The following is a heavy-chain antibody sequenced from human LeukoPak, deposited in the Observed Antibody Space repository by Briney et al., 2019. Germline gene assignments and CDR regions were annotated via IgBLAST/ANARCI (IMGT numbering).Heavy chain of an antibody. V-gene: IGHV1-69*01. Sequence: SVKVSFKASGGTFSSYTISWVRQAPGQGLEWMGGIIPIFGTANYAQKFQGRVTITADESTSTAYMELSSLRSEDTAVYYCAGGEVRYCSSTSCYAPDYWGQGTLVTVSS. J-gene: IGHJ4*02. D-gene: IGHD2-2*01. CDR3: AGGEVRYCSSTSCYAPDY. CDR1: GGTFSSYT. CDR2: IIPIFGTA.